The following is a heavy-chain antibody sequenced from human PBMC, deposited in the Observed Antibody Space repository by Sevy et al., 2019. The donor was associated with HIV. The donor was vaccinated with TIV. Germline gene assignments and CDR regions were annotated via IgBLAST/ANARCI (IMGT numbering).Heavy chain of an antibody. V-gene: IGHV4-30-2*01. CDR1: GDSISSGGYS. Sequence: SETLSLTCAVSGDSISSGGYSWNWIRQPPGKGLEWIGYMSHSGSTYYNPSLQSRVTISVDRSKNQFSLRVTSVTAADTAVYYCARGDPSNTFVYWGQGTLVTVSS. J-gene: IGHJ4*02. CDR3: ARGDPSNTFVY. CDR2: MSHSGST.